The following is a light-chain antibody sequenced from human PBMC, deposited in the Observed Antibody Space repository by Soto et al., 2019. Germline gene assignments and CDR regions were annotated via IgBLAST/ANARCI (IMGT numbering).Light chain of an antibody. V-gene: IGKV1-39*01. CDR2: AAS. CDR1: QSISNY. Sequence: DIQMTQSPSSLSASIGDRVTITCRASQSISNYLNWYQQRPGEAPKLLISAASTLFSGVPSKFSGSGSGTDFTLTISSLQPEDIATYFCQQSYTTPRTFGAGTKVEI. CDR3: QQSYTTPRT. J-gene: IGKJ1*01.